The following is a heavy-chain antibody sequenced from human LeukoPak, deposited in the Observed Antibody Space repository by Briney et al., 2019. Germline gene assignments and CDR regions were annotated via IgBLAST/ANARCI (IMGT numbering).Heavy chain of an antibody. CDR1: GLSFGDYW. CDR2: IKQDGSEI. D-gene: IGHD1-26*01. CDR3: ARDKIVGATTLDY. J-gene: IGHJ4*02. Sequence: PGGSLRLSCTVSGLSFGDYWMSWVRQAPGKGLEWVANIKQDGSEIYYVDSVKGRFTISRDNAKNSLYLQVNSLRVEDTAVYYCARDKIVGATTLDYWGQGTLVTVSS. V-gene: IGHV3-7*01.